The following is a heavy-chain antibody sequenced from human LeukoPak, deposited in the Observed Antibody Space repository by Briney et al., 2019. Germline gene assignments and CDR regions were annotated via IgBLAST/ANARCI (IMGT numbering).Heavy chain of an antibody. CDR1: GGTFSSYA. J-gene: IGHJ4*02. CDR2: IIPIFGTA. V-gene: IGHV1-69*05. Sequence: ASVKVSCKASGGTFSSYAISWVRQAPGQGLEWMGGIIPIFGTANYAQKFQGRVTITTGESTSTAYMELSSLRSEDTAVYYCARAATSRYYDSSGYYYFDYWGQGTLVTVSS. D-gene: IGHD3-22*01. CDR3: ARAATSRYYDSSGYYYFDY.